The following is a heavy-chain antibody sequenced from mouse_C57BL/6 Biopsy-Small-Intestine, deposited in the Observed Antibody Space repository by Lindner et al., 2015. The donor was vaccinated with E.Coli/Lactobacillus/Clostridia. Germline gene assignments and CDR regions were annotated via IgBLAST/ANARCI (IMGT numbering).Heavy chain of an antibody. CDR2: IFPGSGST. CDR1: GYTFTDYY. J-gene: IGHJ2*01. V-gene: IGHV1-75*01. Sequence: VQLQESGPELVKPGSSVKISCKASGYTFTDYYINWVEQRPGQGLEWIGWIFPGSGSTYYNEKFKGKATLTVDKSSSTAYMFLSSLTSEDSAVYFCARHYYYGSTYFDYWGQGTTLTVSS. CDR3: ARHYYYGSTYFDY. D-gene: IGHD1-1*01.